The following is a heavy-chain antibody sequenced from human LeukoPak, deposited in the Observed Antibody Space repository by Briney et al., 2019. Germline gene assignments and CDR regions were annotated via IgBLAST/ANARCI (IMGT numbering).Heavy chain of an antibody. CDR2: IYSGGST. V-gene: IGHV3-53*01. CDR1: GFTVSSNY. D-gene: IGHD3-22*01. Sequence: GGSLRLSCAASGFTVSSNYMSWVRQAPGKGLGWVSVIYSGGSTYYADSVKGRFTTSRDNSKNTLYLQMNSLRAEDTAVYYCARHSLTYYYDSSGYYGPGDYWGQGTLVTVSS. J-gene: IGHJ4*02. CDR3: ARHSLTYYYDSSGYYGPGDY.